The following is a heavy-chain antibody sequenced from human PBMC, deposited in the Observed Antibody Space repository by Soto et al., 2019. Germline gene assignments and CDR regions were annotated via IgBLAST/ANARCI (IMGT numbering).Heavy chain of an antibody. CDR2: IYYSGST. Sequence: PSETLSLTCTVSGGSISSGGYYWSWIRQHPGKGLEWIGYIYYSGSTYYNPSLKSRVTISVDTSKNQFSLKLSSVTAADTAVYYCARDSYYYGSGPFQHWGQGTLVTVSS. CDR3: ARDSYYYGSGPFQH. CDR1: GGSISSGGYY. D-gene: IGHD3-10*01. V-gene: IGHV4-31*03. J-gene: IGHJ1*01.